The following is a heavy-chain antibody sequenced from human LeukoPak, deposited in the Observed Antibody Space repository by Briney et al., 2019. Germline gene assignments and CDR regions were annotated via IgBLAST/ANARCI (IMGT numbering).Heavy chain of an antibody. CDR1: GYTFTSYD. Sequence: ASVKVSCKASGYTFTSYDINWVRQAPGQGLEWMGWISAYNGNTNYAQKLQGRVTMTTDTSTSTVYMELSSLRSEDTAVYYCARGITMVRGAIIKFADAFDIWGQGTMVTVSS. D-gene: IGHD3-10*01. CDR3: ARGITMVRGAIIKFADAFDI. V-gene: IGHV1-18*01. CDR2: ISAYNGNT. J-gene: IGHJ3*02.